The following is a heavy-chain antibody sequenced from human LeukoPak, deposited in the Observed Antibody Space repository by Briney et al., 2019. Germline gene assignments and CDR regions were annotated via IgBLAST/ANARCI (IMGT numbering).Heavy chain of an antibody. CDR1: GFIFSNYD. Sequence: GGSLPLSCPASGFIFSNYDMNWVRPAPGKGLEWISYIRRSGSSIYYADSVKGRFTISRDNARGSLYLQMNSLRAEDTAVEYCVKDSEATFDYWGQGTLVTVSS. CDR2: IRRSGSSI. J-gene: IGHJ4*02. V-gene: IGHV3-48*03. CDR3: VKDSEATFDY.